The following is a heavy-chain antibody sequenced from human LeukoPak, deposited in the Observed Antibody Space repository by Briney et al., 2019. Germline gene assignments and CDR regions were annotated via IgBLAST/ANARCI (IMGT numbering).Heavy chain of an antibody. CDR3: AREYYDSSGSAAFDI. V-gene: IGHV3-64*04. D-gene: IGHD3-22*01. CDR2: ITSNGGST. CDR1: GFTFSYYA. J-gene: IGHJ3*02. Sequence: GGSLRLSCSASGFTFSYYAMHWVRQAPGKGLEYVSVITSNGGSTYYADSVKGRFTISRDNSKNTLYLQMNSLRAEDTAVYYCAREYYDSSGSAAFDIWGQGTMVTVSS.